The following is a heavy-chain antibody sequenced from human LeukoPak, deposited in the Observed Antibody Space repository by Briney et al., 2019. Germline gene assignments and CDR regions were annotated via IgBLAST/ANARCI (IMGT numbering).Heavy chain of an antibody. J-gene: IGHJ4*02. V-gene: IGHV1-24*01. CDR3: ATGIVGATYNDY. CDR2: FDPEDGET. CDR1: GYTLTELS. Sequence: ASVKVSCKVSGYTLTELSMHWVRQAPGKGLEWMGGFDPEDGETIYAQKFQSRVTMTEDTSTDTAYMELSSLRSEDTAVYYCATGIVGATYNDYWGQGTLVTVSS. D-gene: IGHD1-26*01.